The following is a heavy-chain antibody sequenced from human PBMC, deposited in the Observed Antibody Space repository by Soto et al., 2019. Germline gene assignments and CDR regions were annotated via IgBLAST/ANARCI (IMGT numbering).Heavy chain of an antibody. Sequence: EVHLVESGGGLVQPGGSLRLSCVDSGFTFSRSWMSWVRQAPGKGLEWVANINEDGSGRFYVDSVEGRFAISRDNAKNSLYLQMNSLRAEDTAFYYCARDGYGGYLDSWGQGTLVTVSP. CDR1: GFTFSRSW. D-gene: IGHD1-26*01. V-gene: IGHV3-7*04. CDR2: INEDGSGR. J-gene: IGHJ4*02. CDR3: ARDGYGGYLDS.